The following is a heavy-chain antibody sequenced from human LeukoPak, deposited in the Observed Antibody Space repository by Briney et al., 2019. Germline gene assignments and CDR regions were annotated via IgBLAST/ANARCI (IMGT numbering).Heavy chain of an antibody. CDR1: GFTFSSHG. Sequence: GGSLRLSCAASGFTFSSHGMSWVRQAPGKWLEWVSGIIGGAGSTYYADSVKGRFTISGDNSKNTLFLQMNSLRAEDTAVYYCAHGAMYQLDYWGQGTLVIVSS. V-gene: IGHV3-23*01. CDR3: AHGAMYQLDY. J-gene: IGHJ4*02. CDR2: IIGGAGST. D-gene: IGHD2-2*01.